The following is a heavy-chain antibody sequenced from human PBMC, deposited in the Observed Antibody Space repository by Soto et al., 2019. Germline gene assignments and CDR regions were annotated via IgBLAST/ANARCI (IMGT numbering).Heavy chain of an antibody. J-gene: IGHJ4*02. Sequence: GWSLRLSCAASGFSFSSYWMSWVRQAPGKGLEWVANIKQDGSEKYYVDSVKGRFTISRDNPRKSLFLQMNSLRADDAAVYYCARDKYYYESSLYRLYDYWGQGTLVIVSS. V-gene: IGHV3-7*01. CDR1: GFSFSSYW. D-gene: IGHD3-22*01. CDR3: ARDKYYYESSLYRLYDY. CDR2: IKQDGSEK.